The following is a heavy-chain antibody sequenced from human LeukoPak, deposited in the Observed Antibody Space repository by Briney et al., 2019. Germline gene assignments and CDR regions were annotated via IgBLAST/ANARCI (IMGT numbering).Heavy chain of an antibody. Sequence: SETLSLTCTVSGDSINSYYWSWIRQPPGKGLEWIGYIYYSGSTYYNPSLKSRVTISVDTSKNQFSLKLSSVTAADTAVYYCARRTRSTKAFDYWGQGTLVTVSS. V-gene: IGHV4-59*08. CDR3: ARRTRSTKAFDY. CDR1: GDSINSYY. D-gene: IGHD2-2*01. CDR2: IYYSGST. J-gene: IGHJ4*02.